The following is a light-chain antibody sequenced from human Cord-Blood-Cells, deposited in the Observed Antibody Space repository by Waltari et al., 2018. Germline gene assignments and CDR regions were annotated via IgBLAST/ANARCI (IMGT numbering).Light chain of an antibody. Sequence: EIVMTQSPATLSVSPGEXAPLSCRASQSVSSNLAWYQQKPGQAPRLLIYGASTRATGIPARFSGSGSGTEFTLTISSLQSEDFAVYYCQQYNNWPPYTFGQGTKLEIK. CDR3: QQYNNWPPYT. J-gene: IGKJ2*01. V-gene: IGKV3-15*01. CDR1: QSVSSN. CDR2: GAS.